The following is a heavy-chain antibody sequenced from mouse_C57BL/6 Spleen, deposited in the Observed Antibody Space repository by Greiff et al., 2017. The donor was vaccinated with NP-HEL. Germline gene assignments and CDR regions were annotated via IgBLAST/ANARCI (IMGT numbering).Heavy chain of an antibody. CDR2: IDPSDSET. V-gene: IGHV1-52*01. Sequence: QVQLQQPGAELVRPGSSVKLSYKASGYTFTSYWMHWVKQRPIQGLEWIGNIDPSDSETHYNQKFKDKATLTVDKSSSTAYMQLSSLTSEDSAVYYCARNSNYVYFDVWGTGTTVTVSS. CDR3: ARNSNYVYFDV. D-gene: IGHD2-5*01. J-gene: IGHJ1*03. CDR1: GYTFTSYW.